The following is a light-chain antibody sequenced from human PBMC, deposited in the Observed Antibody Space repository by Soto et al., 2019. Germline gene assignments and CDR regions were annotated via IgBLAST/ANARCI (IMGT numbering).Light chain of an antibody. CDR3: QQYISFPKT. Sequence: DIQMTQSPPTLPAFVGDTVTITCQASQSVSSWLAWYQQKPGTAPNLLIYDASSLASGVPSRFSGSGSGTNFTLTIRSLQPDDFAAYYCQQYISFPKTFGQGTKVEMK. CDR2: DAS. J-gene: IGKJ1*01. V-gene: IGKV1-5*01. CDR1: QSVSSW.